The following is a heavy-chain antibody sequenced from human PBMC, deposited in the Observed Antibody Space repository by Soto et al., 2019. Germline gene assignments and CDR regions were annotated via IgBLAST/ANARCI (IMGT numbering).Heavy chain of an antibody. CDR1: RVAFSSYS. D-gene: IGHD3-22*01. J-gene: IGHJ4*02. CDR2: IIPIFGTA. Sequence: GASVKVSCKAPRVAFSSYSLSWVRHAHGKGLEWMGGIIPIFGTANYAQKFQGRVTITADESTSTAYMELSSLRSEDTAVYYCARDSLFHYYDSSGYTVFDYWGQGTLVTVSS. CDR3: ARDSLFHYYDSSGYTVFDY. V-gene: IGHV1-69*13.